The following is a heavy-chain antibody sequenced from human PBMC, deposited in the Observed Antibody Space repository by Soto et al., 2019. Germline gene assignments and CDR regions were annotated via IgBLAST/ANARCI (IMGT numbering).Heavy chain of an antibody. CDR2: ISGSSDST. Sequence: EVKLLESGGGLVQPGGSLRFSCAASGFTFSSYAMNWVRQAPGKGLEWVSVISGSSDSTYYADSVKGRFTISRDNSKNTLYLQMNSLRAEDTAIYYCARRGSGSYYDYWGQGTLVTVSS. V-gene: IGHV3-23*01. CDR1: GFTFSSYA. J-gene: IGHJ4*02. D-gene: IGHD1-26*01. CDR3: ARRGSGSYYDY.